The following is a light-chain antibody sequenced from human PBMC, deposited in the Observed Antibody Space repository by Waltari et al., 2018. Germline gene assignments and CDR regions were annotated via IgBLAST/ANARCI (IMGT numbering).Light chain of an antibody. V-gene: IGKV1-17*01. CDR1: QDIGTY. CDR2: TAS. Sequence: DIQMTQSPSSLSASAGDRVTITCRASQDIGTYLHWYQQKPGKAPKRLIYTASSLESGFPSRFSGSGSGTDFTLTISSLQAEDFATYYCLQLNSNPLTFGGGTKVEI. CDR3: LQLNSNPLT. J-gene: IGKJ4*01.